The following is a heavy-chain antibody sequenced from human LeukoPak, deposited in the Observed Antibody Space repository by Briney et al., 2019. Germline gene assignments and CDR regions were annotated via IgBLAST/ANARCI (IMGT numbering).Heavy chain of an antibody. CDR2: ISGSGGST. Sequence: GGSLRLSCAASRFTFSTYGMSWVRQAPGKGLEWVSSISGSGGSTNYADSVKGRFTISRDNSKNTLYLQTNSLRDEDTAVYYCAKSSYYDSSGYYREYYFDFWGQGTLVTVSS. CDR1: RFTFSTYG. V-gene: IGHV3-23*01. J-gene: IGHJ4*02. D-gene: IGHD3-22*01. CDR3: AKSSYYDSSGYYREYYFDF.